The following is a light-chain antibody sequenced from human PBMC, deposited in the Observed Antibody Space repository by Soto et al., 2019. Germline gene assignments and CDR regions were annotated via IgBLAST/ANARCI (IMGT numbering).Light chain of an antibody. V-gene: IGKV1-33*01. Sequence: DIQMTQSPSSLSASVGDSITITCHASQDIKNYLNWYQQKPGKAPKLLIYDAFKSDTGVPSRFSGSGSGTDFTFTISNLQPEDIATYFCQQYDSLPPTFRGGTKVDI. CDR2: DAF. J-gene: IGKJ4*01. CDR3: QQYDSLPPT. CDR1: QDIKNY.